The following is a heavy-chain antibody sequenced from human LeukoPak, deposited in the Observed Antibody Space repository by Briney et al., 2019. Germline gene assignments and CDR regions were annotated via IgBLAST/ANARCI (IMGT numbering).Heavy chain of an antibody. Sequence: SVKVSCKASGGTFSSYAISWVRQAPGQGLEWMGGIIPIFGTANYAQKFQGRVTITADESTSTAYMELSSLRSEDTAVYYCARARQRIVVVVAATPGAFDIWGQETMVTVSS. CDR3: ARARQRIVVVVAATPGAFDI. V-gene: IGHV1-69*13. J-gene: IGHJ3*02. D-gene: IGHD2-15*01. CDR1: GGTFSSYA. CDR2: IIPIFGTA.